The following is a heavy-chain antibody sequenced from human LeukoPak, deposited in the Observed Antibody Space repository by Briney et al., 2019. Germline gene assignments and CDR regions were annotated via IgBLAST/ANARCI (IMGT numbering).Heavy chain of an antibody. D-gene: IGHD3-16*01. V-gene: IGHV4-59*08. CDR1: GGFISSFY. J-gene: IGHJ3*02. Sequence: PSDTLSLSCTVSGGFISSFYWHWIRQPPGKGLEWIGYIYYSGSTKYNPSLQSRVITSVDTSKNQFALKLSSVTAADTAMHYCARQGDSDAFDIWGQGTMVTVSS. CDR3: ARQGDSDAFDI. CDR2: IYYSGST.